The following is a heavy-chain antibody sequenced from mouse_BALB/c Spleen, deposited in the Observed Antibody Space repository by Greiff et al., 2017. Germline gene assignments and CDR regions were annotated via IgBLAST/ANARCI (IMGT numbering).Heavy chain of an antibody. CDR3: ARQSYYDFDY. CDR2: ISSGGGST. Sequence: EVNVVESGGGLVKPGGSLKLSCAASGFAFSSYDMSWVRQTPEKRLEWVAYISSGGGSTYYPDTVKGRFTISRDNAKNTLYLQMSSLKSEDTAMYYCARQSYYDFDYWGQGTTLTVSS. V-gene: IGHV5-12-1*01. J-gene: IGHJ2*01. CDR1: GFAFSSYD. D-gene: IGHD1-1*02.